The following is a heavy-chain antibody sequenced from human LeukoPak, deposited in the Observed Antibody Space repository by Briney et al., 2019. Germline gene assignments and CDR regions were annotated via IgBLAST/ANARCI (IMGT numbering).Heavy chain of an antibody. CDR2: TYYRSKWYN. CDR1: GDSVSSNIAA. V-gene: IGHV6-1*01. J-gene: IGHJ4*02. D-gene: IGHD3-10*01. Sequence: SQTLSLTCAISGDSVSSNIAAWNWIRQSPSRGLEWLGRTYYRSKWYNDYAVSVKSRITINPDTSKNQFSLQLNSVTPEDTAVYYCARDRGYEGSSSGSYYLTYYFDYWGQGTLVTVSS. CDR3: ARDRGYEGSSSGSYYLTYYFDY.